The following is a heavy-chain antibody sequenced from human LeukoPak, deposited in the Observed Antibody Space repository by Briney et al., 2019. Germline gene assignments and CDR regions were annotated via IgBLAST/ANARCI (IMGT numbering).Heavy chain of an antibody. CDR3: ARRGYDSSGYLRIYYFDY. Sequence: GGCLRLSCAASGFTFRSYSMNWVRQAPGKGLEWVANIKQDGSEKYYVDSVKGRFTISRDNAKNSLYLQMNSLRAEDTAVYYCARRGYDSSGYLRIYYFDYWGQGTLVTVSS. CDR2: IKQDGSEK. V-gene: IGHV3-7*01. D-gene: IGHD3-22*01. J-gene: IGHJ4*02. CDR1: GFTFRSYS.